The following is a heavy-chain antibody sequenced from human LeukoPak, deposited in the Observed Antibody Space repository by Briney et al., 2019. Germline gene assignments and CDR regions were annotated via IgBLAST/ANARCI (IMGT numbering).Heavy chain of an antibody. CDR3: AKTGRFDY. D-gene: IGHD7-27*01. CDR1: GFTFSSYA. CDR2: ITGSGGNT. Sequence: SGGSLRLSCVASGFTFSSYATSWVRQAPGKGLEWVSTITGSGGNTFYADPVKGRFAVSRDNSKNTLYLQMNSLRAEDTAVYYCAKTGRFDYWGQGTLVTVSS. J-gene: IGHJ4*02. V-gene: IGHV3-23*01.